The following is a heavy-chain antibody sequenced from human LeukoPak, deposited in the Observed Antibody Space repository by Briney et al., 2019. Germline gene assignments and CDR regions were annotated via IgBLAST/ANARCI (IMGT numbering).Heavy chain of an antibody. D-gene: IGHD1-26*01. V-gene: IGHV4-39*07. CDR1: GGSLSSSSHY. J-gene: IGHJ4*02. Sequence: SETLSLTCTVSGGSLSSSSHYWGWLRQPPGKGLEWIGSMYYRGSTYHNPSLKSRVTISVDTSKNQFSLKLSSVTAADTAVYYCATTTIRLGYWGQGTLVTVSS. CDR2: MYYRGST. CDR3: ATTTIRLGY.